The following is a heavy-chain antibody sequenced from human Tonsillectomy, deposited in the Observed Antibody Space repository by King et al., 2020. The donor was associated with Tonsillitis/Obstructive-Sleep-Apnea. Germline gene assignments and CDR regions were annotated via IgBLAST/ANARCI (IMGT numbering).Heavy chain of an antibody. J-gene: IGHJ3*02. V-gene: IGHV3-21*01. CDR3: ARNPRYRDQLDAFDI. Sequence: VQLVESGGGLVKPGGSLRLSCAASGFTFSSYSMNWVRQAPGKGLEWVSSISSSGGSMYYADSVKGRFTISRDNANNSLSLQMNSLRAEDTAVYFCARNPRYRDQLDAFDIWGQGTMVTVSS. D-gene: IGHD2-2*01. CDR1: GFTFSSYS. CDR2: ISSSGGSM.